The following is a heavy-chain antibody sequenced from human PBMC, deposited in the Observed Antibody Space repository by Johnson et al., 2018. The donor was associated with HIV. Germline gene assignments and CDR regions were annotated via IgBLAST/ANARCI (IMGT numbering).Heavy chain of an antibody. V-gene: IGHV3-7*01. CDR1: GFTFSSYW. J-gene: IGHJ3*01. CDR3: ARDGGYNLWSGWPPGAFDF. D-gene: IGHD3-3*01. Sequence: VQLVESGGRVVRRGGSLRLSCAASGFTFSSYWMSWVRQAPGKGLEWVANIKLDGSEKYYVDSVRGRFTISRDNAKNSLYLQMNSLRAEDTAVYYCARDGGYNLWSGWPPGAFDFWGQGTMVTVSS. CDR2: IKLDGSEK.